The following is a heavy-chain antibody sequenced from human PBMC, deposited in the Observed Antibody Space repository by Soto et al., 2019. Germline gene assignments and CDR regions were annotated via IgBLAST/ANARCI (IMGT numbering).Heavy chain of an antibody. CDR3: ARDLRCYDFWSGHPWGYYYYYGMDV. CDR1: GYTFTSYA. D-gene: IGHD3-3*01. V-gene: IGHV1-3*01. J-gene: IGHJ6*02. Sequence: ASVKVSCKASGYTFTSYAMHWVRQAPGQRLEWMGWINAGNGNTKYSQKFQGRVTITRDTSASTAYMELSSLRSEDTAVYYCARDLRCYDFWSGHPWGYYYYYGMDVWGQGTTVTAP. CDR2: INAGNGNT.